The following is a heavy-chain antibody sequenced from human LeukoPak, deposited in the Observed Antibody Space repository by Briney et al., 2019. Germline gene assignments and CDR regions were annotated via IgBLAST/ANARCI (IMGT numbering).Heavy chain of an antibody. CDR3: ARGRGNY. CDR1: GFTFSSNW. D-gene: IGHD3-10*01. Sequence: VQPGGSLRLSCAASGFTFSSNWMSWVRQAPGKGLEWVANIKQDGSEKYYVDSVKGRFTISRDNAKNSLYLQMNSLRAEDTAVYYCARGRGNYWGQGTLVTVAS. CDR2: IKQDGSEK. J-gene: IGHJ4*02. V-gene: IGHV3-7*04.